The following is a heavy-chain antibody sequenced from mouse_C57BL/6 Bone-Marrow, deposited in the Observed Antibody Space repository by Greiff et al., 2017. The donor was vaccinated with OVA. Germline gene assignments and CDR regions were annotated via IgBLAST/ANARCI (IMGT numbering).Heavy chain of an antibody. D-gene: IGHD2-2*01. Sequence: EVQLQQSGPELVKPGASVKISCKASGYSFTDYNMNWVEQSNGKSLEWIGVINPNYGTTSHNQKFKGKATLTVDQSSSTAYMQLNSLTSEDSAVYDWARGPIYYGYDGGFAYWGQGTLVTVSA. V-gene: IGHV1-39*01. CDR3: ARGPIYYGYDGGFAY. CDR2: INPNYGTT. J-gene: IGHJ3*01. CDR1: GYSFTDYN.